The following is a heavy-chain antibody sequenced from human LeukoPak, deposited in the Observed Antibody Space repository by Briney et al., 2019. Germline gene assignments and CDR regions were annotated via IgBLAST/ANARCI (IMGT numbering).Heavy chain of an antibody. CDR3: ARLGIAAAGTYYYYMDV. CDR1: GGSISSGSYY. Sequence: PSQTLSLTCTVSGGSISSGSYYWSWIRQPAGKGLEWIGRIYTSGSTNYNPSLKSRVTISVDTSKNQFSLKLSSVIAADTAVYYCARLGIAAAGTYYYYMDVWGKGTTVTVSS. CDR2: IYTSGST. D-gene: IGHD6-13*01. V-gene: IGHV4-61*02. J-gene: IGHJ6*03.